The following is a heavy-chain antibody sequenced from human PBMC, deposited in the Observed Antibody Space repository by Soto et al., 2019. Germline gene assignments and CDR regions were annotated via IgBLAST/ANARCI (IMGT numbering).Heavy chain of an antibody. D-gene: IGHD3-3*01. CDR2: INHSGST. CDR1: GGSFSGYY. CDR3: ARGGVAVLRFLEWSNWFDP. Sequence: SETLSLTCAVYGGSFSGYYWSWIRQPPGKGLEWIGEINHSGSTNYNPSLKSRVTISVDTSKNQFSLKLSSVTAADTAVYCCARGGVAVLRFLEWSNWFDPWGQGTLVTVSS. V-gene: IGHV4-34*01. J-gene: IGHJ5*02.